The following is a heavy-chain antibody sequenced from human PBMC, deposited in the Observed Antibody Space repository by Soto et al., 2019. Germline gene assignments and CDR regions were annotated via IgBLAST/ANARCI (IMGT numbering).Heavy chain of an antibody. CDR2: ISAYNGNT. V-gene: IGHV1-18*01. Sequence: QVQLVQSGAEVKKPGASVKVSCKASGYTFTSYGISWVRQAPGQGLEWMGWISAYNGNTNYAQKLQGRVTMTTDTSTGTAYMELRSLRYDDTAVYYCARDEYSSSWKGYYYYYGMDVWGQGTTVTVSS. CDR3: ARDEYSSSWKGYYYYYGMDV. D-gene: IGHD6-13*01. J-gene: IGHJ6*02. CDR1: GYTFTSYG.